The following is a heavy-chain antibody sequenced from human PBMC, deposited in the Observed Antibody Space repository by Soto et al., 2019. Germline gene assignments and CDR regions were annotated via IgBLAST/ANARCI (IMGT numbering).Heavy chain of an antibody. J-gene: IGHJ4*02. CDR2: IYFTGST. D-gene: IGHD1-1*01. V-gene: IGHV4-30-4*03. CDR1: GGSISSGNFY. Sequence: VQLQESGPGLVRPSETLSLTCTVSGGSISSGNFYWSWIRQPPGKGLEWIGYIYFTGSTSYSPSLKSRLTISLITSNNQFSLKLTSVTAADTAVYYCTHNSHGGNTYFDLWGQGALVTVSS. CDR3: THNSHGGNTYFDL.